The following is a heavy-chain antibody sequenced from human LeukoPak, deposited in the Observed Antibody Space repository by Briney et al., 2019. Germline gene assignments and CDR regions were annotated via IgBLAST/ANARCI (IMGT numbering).Heavy chain of an antibody. Sequence: GGSLRLSCAASGFTFSSYWMSWVRQAPGKGLEWVANIQQDGSEKYYVDSVKGRFTISRDNAKNSLYLQMNSLRAEDTAVYYCARGRRSDSSGPPYFDYWGQGTLVTVPS. CDR1: GFTFSSYW. CDR2: IQQDGSEK. J-gene: IGHJ4*02. CDR3: ARGRRSDSSGPPYFDY. V-gene: IGHV3-7*01. D-gene: IGHD6-19*01.